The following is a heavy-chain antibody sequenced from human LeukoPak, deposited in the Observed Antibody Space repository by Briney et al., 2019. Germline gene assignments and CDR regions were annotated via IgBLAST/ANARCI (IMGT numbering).Heavy chain of an antibody. Sequence: GRSLRLSCAASGFTFSSHGMHWVRQAPGKGLEWVAFIQYDGSNKFYADSVKGRFTISRDNSKNTLYLQMNSLRAEDTAVYYCAKYINDYVWGNYREHDYWGQGTLVTVSS. CDR3: AKYINDYVWGNYREHDY. D-gene: IGHD3-16*02. J-gene: IGHJ4*02. V-gene: IGHV3-30*02. CDR2: IQYDGSNK. CDR1: GFTFSSHG.